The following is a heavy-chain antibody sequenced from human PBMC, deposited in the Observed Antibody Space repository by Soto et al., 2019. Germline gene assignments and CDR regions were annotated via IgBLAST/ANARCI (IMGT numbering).Heavy chain of an antibody. CDR1: GFTFSDYY. D-gene: IGHD2-2*01. V-gene: IGHV3-11*01. CDR3: ARDTYQLLYAFDI. CDR2: ISSSGSTI. J-gene: IGHJ3*02. Sequence: QVQLVESGGGLVKPGGSLRLSCAASGFTFSDYYMSWIRQAPGKGLEWVSYISSSGSTIYYADSVKGRSTISRDNAKNSLYLPMNSLTAEDAAVYYCARDTYQLLYAFDIWGQGTMVTFSS.